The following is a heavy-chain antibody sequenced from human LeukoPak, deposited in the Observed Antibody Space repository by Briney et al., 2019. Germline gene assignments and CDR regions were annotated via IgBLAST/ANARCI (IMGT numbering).Heavy chain of an antibody. Sequence: SETLSLTCTVSGGSISSYYWSWIRQPPGKGLEWIGYIYYSGSTNYNPSLKSRVTISVDTSKNQFSLKLSSVTAADTAVYYRARQPSYSNSWYDHSVAWFDPWGQGTLVTVSS. D-gene: IGHD6-13*01. CDR2: IYYSGST. CDR3: ARQPSYSNSWYDHSVAWFDP. CDR1: GGSISSYY. J-gene: IGHJ5*02. V-gene: IGHV4-59*08.